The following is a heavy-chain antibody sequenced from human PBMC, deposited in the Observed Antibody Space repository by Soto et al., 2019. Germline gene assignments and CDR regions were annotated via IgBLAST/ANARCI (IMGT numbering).Heavy chain of an antibody. CDR3: ARGRSNQYESSPPPKFDP. D-gene: IGHD2-8*01. J-gene: IGHJ5*02. CDR1: GFTFSTYD. CDR2: IGTMRDT. V-gene: IGHV3-13*01. Sequence: HPGGSLRLSCAASGFTFSTYDMHWVRQATGKGLEWVSAIGTMRDTYYLDSVKGRFTISRENAKNSVYLQMNSLRAGDTAVYYCARGRSNQYESSPPPKFDPWGRGTLVTVSS.